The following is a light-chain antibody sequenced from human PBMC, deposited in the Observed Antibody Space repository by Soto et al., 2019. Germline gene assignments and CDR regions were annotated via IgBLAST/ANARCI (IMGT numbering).Light chain of an antibody. CDR3: QQSYSTPRT. J-gene: IGKJ2*01. Sequence: DIQMTQSPSSLSASVGERVTITCRASQSISSSLNWYQQKPGKAPKLLIYAASSLQSGVPSRFSGSGSGTDFTLTISSLQPEDFATYYCQQSYSTPRTFGQGTKLEI. V-gene: IGKV1-39*01. CDR2: AAS. CDR1: QSISSS.